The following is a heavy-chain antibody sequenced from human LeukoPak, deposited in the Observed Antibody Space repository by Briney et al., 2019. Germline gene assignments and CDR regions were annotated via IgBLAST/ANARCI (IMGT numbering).Heavy chain of an antibody. Sequence: GGSLRLSCAASGFTFSSYEMNWVRQAPGKGLEWVSYISSGGNTIYYAASVKGRFTISRNNAKNSLYLQMNSLRAEPMAFYFCAREGTAMVSFDYWGQGTLVTVSS. CDR3: AREGTAMVSFDY. CDR1: GFTFSSYE. V-gene: IGHV3-48*03. CDR2: ISSGGNTI. J-gene: IGHJ4*02. D-gene: IGHD5-18*01.